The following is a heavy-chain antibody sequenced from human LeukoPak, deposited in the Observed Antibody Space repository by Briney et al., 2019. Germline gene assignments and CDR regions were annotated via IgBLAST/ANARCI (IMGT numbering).Heavy chain of an antibody. CDR1: GGSISSTSYY. Sequence: SETLSLTCTVSGGSISSTSYYWGWFRQSPGKGLEWVGTIYYSGSTHYSPSLKSRVTISVDTSKNQFSLKLSSVTAADTAVYFCARHSWVNGYFDFWGQGTLVTVSS. CDR2: IYYSGST. V-gene: IGHV4-39*07. D-gene: IGHD2-15*01. CDR3: ARHSWVNGYFDF. J-gene: IGHJ4*02.